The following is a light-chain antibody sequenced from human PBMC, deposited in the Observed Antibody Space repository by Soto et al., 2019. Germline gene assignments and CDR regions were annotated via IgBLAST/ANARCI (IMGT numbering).Light chain of an antibody. J-gene: IGKJ5*01. CDR2: GAS. CDR3: QQYGSSPLIT. CDR1: QSVSSSY. Sequence: IVLTQSPGTLSLSPWETTTLSCRANQSVSSSYLAWYQQKPGQAPRLLIFGASNRATGIPDRFSGSGSGTDFTLTISRLEPEDFAVYYCQQYGSSPLITFGQGTRLENK. V-gene: IGKV3-20*01.